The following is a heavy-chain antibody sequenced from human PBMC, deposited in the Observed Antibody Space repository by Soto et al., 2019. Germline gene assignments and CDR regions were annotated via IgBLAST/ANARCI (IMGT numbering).Heavy chain of an antibody. J-gene: IGHJ4*02. Sequence: QVQLQESGPGLVKPSETLSLTCAVSGSSVTSHYWSWVRQPPGKGLEWIGYISSSGNTNYNPSLKSRVTISLDTSKNQFSLNLRSVTAADTAVYFRARTPAAARLDFWGQGALVIVSS. V-gene: IGHV4-59*08. CDR3: ARTPAAARLDF. CDR2: ISSSGNT. D-gene: IGHD6-25*01. CDR1: GSSVTSHY.